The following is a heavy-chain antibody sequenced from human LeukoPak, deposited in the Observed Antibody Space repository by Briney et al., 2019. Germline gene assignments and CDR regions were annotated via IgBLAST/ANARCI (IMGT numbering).Heavy chain of an antibody. CDR1: GYTFTGYY. J-gene: IGHJ6*04. V-gene: IGHV1-2*02. Sequence: ASVKVSCKASGYTFTGYYMHWVRQAPGQGLEWMGWINPNSGGTNYAQKFQGRVTMTRDTSMSTAYMELSRLRSDDTAVYYCARDYWPRDWHRVRGEFPDVWGKGTTVTISS. CDR2: INPNSGGT. D-gene: IGHD3-16*01. CDR3: ARDYWPRDWHRVRGEFPDV.